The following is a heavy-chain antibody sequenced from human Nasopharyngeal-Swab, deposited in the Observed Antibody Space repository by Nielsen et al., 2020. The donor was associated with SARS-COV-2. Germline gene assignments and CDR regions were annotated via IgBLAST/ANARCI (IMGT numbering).Heavy chain of an antibody. J-gene: IGHJ6*03. D-gene: IGHD5-12*01. CDR3: PSDTISGYVPEYYNYYYVDV. CDR2: IYHRGSN. V-gene: IGHV4-59*01. CDR1: GASISSYY. Sequence: GSLRLSCTVSGASISSYYWSWIRQPSGKGLEWIGYIYHRGSNTYNRSLKSRVTSPVDTSKNQFSLNLRSVTAADTAVYYCPSDTISGYVPEYYNYYYVDVWGKGTTVTVSS.